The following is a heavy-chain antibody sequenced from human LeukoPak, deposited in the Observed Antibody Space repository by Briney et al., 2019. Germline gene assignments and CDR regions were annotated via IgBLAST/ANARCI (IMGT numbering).Heavy chain of an antibody. D-gene: IGHD3-10*01. V-gene: IGHV4-59*08. J-gene: IGHJ4*02. CDR1: GGSISSYY. CDR2: IYSSGST. CDR3: ARTYYFGSGSYHFDY. Sequence: PSETLSLTCTVSGGSISSYYWSWIRQPPGKGLEWIGYIYSSGSTNYNPSLKSRVTIPVDTSKNQFSLKLTSVTAADTAVYYCARTYYFGSGSYHFDYWGQGTLVTVSS.